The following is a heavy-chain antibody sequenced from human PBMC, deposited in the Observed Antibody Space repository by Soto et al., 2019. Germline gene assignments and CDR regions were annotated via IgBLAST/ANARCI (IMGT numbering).Heavy chain of an antibody. CDR2: IKQDGSEK. CDR1: GFTFSSYW. Sequence: GSLSLSCVASGFTFSSYWMSCVRQAPGKGLEWVANIKQDGSEKYYVDSVKDRFTISRDNAKNSLYLQMNSLRAEDSAVYYCARVYPGSGWPYHYYGMDVWGQGTTVTSP. V-gene: IGHV3-7*01. J-gene: IGHJ6*02. CDR3: ARVYPGSGWPYHYYGMDV. D-gene: IGHD6-19*01.